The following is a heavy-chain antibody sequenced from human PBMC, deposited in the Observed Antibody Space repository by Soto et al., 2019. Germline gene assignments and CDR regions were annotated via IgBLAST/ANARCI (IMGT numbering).Heavy chain of an antibody. D-gene: IGHD5-18*01. CDR2: ISYDGSNK. V-gene: IGHV3-30-3*01. J-gene: IGHJ5*02. CDR3: ARDGIKQPMAKAKDNWFEP. Sequence: PVGSLRLSCAASGFTFSSYAMHCVRHSPGKWLEWVAVISYDGSNKYYADSVKGRFTISRDNSKNTLYLLMNSLRAEDTAVYYCARDGIKQPMAKAKDNWFEPWGQGTLVTVSS. CDR1: GFTFSSYA.